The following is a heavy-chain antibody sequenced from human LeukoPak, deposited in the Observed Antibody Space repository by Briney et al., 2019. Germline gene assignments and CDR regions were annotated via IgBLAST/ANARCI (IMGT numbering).Heavy chain of an antibody. CDR3: AREGSASSSVSIDY. Sequence: SVKVSCKATGGTFSSYAISWVRQAPGQGLEWMGGIIPIFGTANYAQKFQGRVTITADESTSTAYMELSSLRSEDTAVYYCAREGSASSSVSIDYWGQGTLVTVSS. CDR2: IIPIFGTA. J-gene: IGHJ4*02. V-gene: IGHV1-69*13. D-gene: IGHD1-26*01. CDR1: GGTFSSYA.